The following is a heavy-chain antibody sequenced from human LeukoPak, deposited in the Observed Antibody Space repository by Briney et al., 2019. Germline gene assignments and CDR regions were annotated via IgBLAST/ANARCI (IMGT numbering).Heavy chain of an antibody. J-gene: IGHJ6*03. V-gene: IGHV4-34*01. Sequence: SETLSLTCAVYGGSFSGYYWSWIRKPPRKGLEWIGEVNHSGSTNYNPSLKSRVTISVDTSTNQFSLKLSSVTAADTAVYYCARGIRLDYDFWSDYYNRYYYCYMDDWGKGTTVTVSS. D-gene: IGHD3-3*01. CDR2: VNHSGST. CDR1: GGSFSGYY. CDR3: ARGIRLDYDFWSDYYNRYYYCYMDD.